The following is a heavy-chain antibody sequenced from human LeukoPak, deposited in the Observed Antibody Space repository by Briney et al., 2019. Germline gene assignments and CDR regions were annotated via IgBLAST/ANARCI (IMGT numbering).Heavy chain of an antibody. CDR3: ARDGGGGYYGDFEDY. Sequence: ASVKVSCKASGYTFTGYYMHWVRQAPGQGLEWMGWINPNSGGTNYAQKFQGWVTMTRDTSISTAYMELSRLRSDDTAVYYCARDGGGGYYGDFEDYWGQGTLVTVSS. D-gene: IGHD4-17*01. V-gene: IGHV1-2*04. J-gene: IGHJ4*02. CDR1: GYTFTGYY. CDR2: INPNSGGT.